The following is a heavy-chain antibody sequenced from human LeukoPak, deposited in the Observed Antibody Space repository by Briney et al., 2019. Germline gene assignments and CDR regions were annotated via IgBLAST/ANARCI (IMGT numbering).Heavy chain of an antibody. D-gene: IGHD3-16*01. CDR1: GFTFSSYR. CDR3: ARVGWRRVMPFDD. CDR2: ISSSSSYI. J-gene: IGHJ4*02. V-gene: IGHV3-21*01. Sequence: GGSLRLSCAASGFTFSSYRMNWVRQAPGEGLEWVSSISSSSSYIYYADSVKGRFTISRDNAKNSLYLQMTSLRAEDTAVYYCARVGWRRVMPFDDWGQGTLVTVSA.